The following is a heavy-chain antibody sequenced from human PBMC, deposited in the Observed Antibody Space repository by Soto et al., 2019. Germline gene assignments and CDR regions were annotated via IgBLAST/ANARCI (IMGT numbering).Heavy chain of an antibody. J-gene: IGHJ6*02. Sequence: ASVKVSCKASGYTFTSYGISWVRQAPGQGLEWMGWISAYNGNTNYAQKLQGRVTMTTDTSTSTAYMELRSLRSDDTAVYYCAVGIAAAGTPPRYYYYCGMDVWGQGTTVTVSS. D-gene: IGHD6-13*01. CDR2: ISAYNGNT. CDR3: AVGIAAAGTPPRYYYYCGMDV. V-gene: IGHV1-18*01. CDR1: GYTFTSYG.